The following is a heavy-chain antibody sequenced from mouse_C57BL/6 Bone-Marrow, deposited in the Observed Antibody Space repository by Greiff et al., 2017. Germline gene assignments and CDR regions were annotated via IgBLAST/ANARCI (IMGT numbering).Heavy chain of an antibody. V-gene: IGHV1-39*01. D-gene: IGHD2-4*01. J-gene: IGHJ4*01. Sequence: VQLQQSGPELVKPGASVKISCKASGYSFTDYYMTWVKQSHGKSLEWIGVINPNYGTTNYNQKFKGKATLTEDQSSSTTYMQRMSLTSEDSADYASSRYYDSGYAVDYWGQGTSVTVSS. CDR3: SRYYDSGYAVDY. CDR2: INPNYGTT. CDR1: GYSFTDYY.